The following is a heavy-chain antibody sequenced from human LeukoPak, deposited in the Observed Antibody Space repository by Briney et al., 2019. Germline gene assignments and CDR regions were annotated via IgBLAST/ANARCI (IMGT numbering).Heavy chain of an antibody. CDR2: IYYSGST. V-gene: IGHV4-59*01. D-gene: IGHD2-2*01. CDR3: ARQYCSSTSCSFDY. Sequence: SETLSLTCTVSGGSISSYYWSWIRQPPGKGLEWIGYIYYSGSTNYNPSLKSRATISVDTSKNQFSLKLSSVTAADTAVYYCARQYCSSTSCSFDYWGQGTLVTVSS. CDR1: GGSISSYY. J-gene: IGHJ4*02.